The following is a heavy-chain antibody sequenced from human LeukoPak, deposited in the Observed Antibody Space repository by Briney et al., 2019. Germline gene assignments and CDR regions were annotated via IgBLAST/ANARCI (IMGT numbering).Heavy chain of an antibody. J-gene: IGHJ4*02. CDR1: GFTFSSYG. Sequence: SGGSLRLSCAASGFTFSSYGMHWVRQAPGKGLEWVSYISSSSSTIYYADSVKGRFTISRDNAKNSLYLQMNSLRAEDTAVYYCARDRVPSGELLSPSFDYWGQGTLVTVSS. V-gene: IGHV3-48*04. CDR2: ISSSSSTI. CDR3: ARDRVPSGELLSPSFDY. D-gene: IGHD3-10*01.